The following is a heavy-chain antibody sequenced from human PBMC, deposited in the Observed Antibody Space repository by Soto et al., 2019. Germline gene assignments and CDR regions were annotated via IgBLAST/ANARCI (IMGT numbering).Heavy chain of an antibody. V-gene: IGHV1-46*01. CDR2: IKPTGGIT. D-gene: IGHD6-6*01. CDR1: GFTFSNYF. J-gene: IGHJ4*02. CDR3: ARAPYDSSSSRFDS. Sequence: ASVKVSCKASGFTFSNYFIHWVRQAPGQGLEWMGIIKPTGGITNYAQKFQGRVTMSRDTSTSTVYMELRSLRSEDTAMYYCARAPYDSSSSRFDSWGQGTLVTVSS.